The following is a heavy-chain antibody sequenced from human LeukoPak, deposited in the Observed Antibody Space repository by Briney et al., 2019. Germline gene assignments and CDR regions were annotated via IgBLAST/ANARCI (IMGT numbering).Heavy chain of an antibody. CDR1: GYTSTGYY. CDR2: INPNSGGT. CDR3: ARAPPLAVAGTYSH. Sequence: ASVKVSCKASGYTSTGYYMHWVRQAPGQGLEWMGWINPNSGGTNYAQKFQGRVTMTRDTSISTAYMELSRLGSDDTAVYYCARAPPLAVAGTYSHWGQGTLVTVSS. J-gene: IGHJ4*02. V-gene: IGHV1-2*02. D-gene: IGHD6-19*01.